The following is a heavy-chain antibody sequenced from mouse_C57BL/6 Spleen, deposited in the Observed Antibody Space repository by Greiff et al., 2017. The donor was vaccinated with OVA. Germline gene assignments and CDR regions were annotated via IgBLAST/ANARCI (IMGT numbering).Heavy chain of an antibody. CDR1: GFSLTSYG. V-gene: IGHV2-6*01. D-gene: IGHD2-1*01. J-gene: IGHJ4*01. Sequence: VQLVESGPGLVAPSQSLSITCTVSGFSLTSYGVDWVRQSPGKGLEWLGVIWGVGSTNYNSALKSRLSISKDNSKSQVFLKMNSLQTDDTAMYYCAIIYYGNLYAMDYWGQGTSVTVSS. CDR2: IWGVGST. CDR3: AIIYYGNLYAMDY.